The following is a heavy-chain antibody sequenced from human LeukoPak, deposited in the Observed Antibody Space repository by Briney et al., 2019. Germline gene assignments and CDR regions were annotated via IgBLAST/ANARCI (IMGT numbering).Heavy chain of an antibody. CDR2: INPNSGGT. CDR3: ARKHYDILTGYPLVDY. J-gene: IGHJ4*02. D-gene: IGHD3-9*01. Sequence: ASVKVSCKASGYTFTGYYMHWVRQAPGQGLEWMGWINPNSGGTNYAQKFQGRVTMTRDTSISTAYMELSRLRSDDTAVYYCARKHYDILTGYPLVDYWGQGTLVTVSS. CDR1: GYTFTGYY. V-gene: IGHV1-2*02.